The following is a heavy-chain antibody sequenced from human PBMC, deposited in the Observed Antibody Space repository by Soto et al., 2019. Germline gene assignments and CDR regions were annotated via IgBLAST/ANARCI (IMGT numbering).Heavy chain of an antibody. CDR1: GGSISSGGYY. CDR2: IYYSGST. D-gene: IGHD2-15*01. Sequence: SETLSLTCTVSGGSISSGGYYWSWIRQHPGKGLEWIGYIYYSGSTYYNPSLKSRVTISVDTSKNQFSLKLSSVTAADTAVYYCARRYGGNFDYWGQGTLVTSPQ. V-gene: IGHV4-31*03. J-gene: IGHJ4*02. CDR3: ARRYGGNFDY.